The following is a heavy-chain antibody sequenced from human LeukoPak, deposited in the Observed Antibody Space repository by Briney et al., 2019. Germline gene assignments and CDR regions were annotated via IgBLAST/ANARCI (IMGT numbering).Heavy chain of an antibody. CDR2: ISTYNGNT. CDR3: AREGSAYGMDV. J-gene: IGHJ6*02. CDR1: GYTFTDYG. V-gene: IGHV1-18*01. Sequence: ASVKVSCKASGYTFTDYGISWVRQAPGQGLEWMGWISTYNGNTDYAQRLQGRVAMTSNTSTSTAYMELRSLRSDDTAVYYCAREGSAYGMDVWGQGTTVTVS. D-gene: IGHD2-15*01.